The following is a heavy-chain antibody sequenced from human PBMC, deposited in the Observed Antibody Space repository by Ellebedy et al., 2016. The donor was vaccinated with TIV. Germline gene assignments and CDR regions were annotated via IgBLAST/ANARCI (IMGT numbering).Heavy chain of an antibody. J-gene: IGHJ4*02. V-gene: IGHV3-49*03. Sequence: PGGSLRLSCTASGFTFGDYAMTWFRQAPGKGLEWVGFIRSKAFGGTTEYAASVKGRFTVSRDDSKSIAYLHMNSLKTEDTAVYYCTRGRSEMATTFDYWGQGTLVTVSS. CDR1: GFTFGDYA. D-gene: IGHD5-24*01. CDR3: TRGRSEMATTFDY. CDR2: IRSKAFGGTT.